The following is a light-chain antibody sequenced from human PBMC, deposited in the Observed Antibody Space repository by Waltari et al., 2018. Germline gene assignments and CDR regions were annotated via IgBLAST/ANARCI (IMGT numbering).Light chain of an antibody. V-gene: IGLV2-11*01. Sequence: QSALTQPRSVSGSPGQSVTIPCTGTSSDGGCYNSVPWYQQHPGKAPQLMIYDVSKRPSGVPDRFSGSKSGNTASLTISGLQTEDEADYYCCSFAGSHTYVVFGGGTKLTVL. J-gene: IGLJ2*01. CDR1: SSDGGCYNS. CDR3: CSFAGSHTYVV. CDR2: DVS.